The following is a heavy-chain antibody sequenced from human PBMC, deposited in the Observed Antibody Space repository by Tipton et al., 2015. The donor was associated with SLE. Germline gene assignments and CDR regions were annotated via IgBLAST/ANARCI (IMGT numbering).Heavy chain of an antibody. CDR1: GFTFSSYA. J-gene: IGHJ4*02. CDR2: ISYDGSNK. V-gene: IGHV3-30*04. CDR3: AKDSAFSNSWPVDY. Sequence: SLRLSCAASGFTFSSYAMHWGRQAPGKGLEWVAVISYDGSNKYYADSVKGRFTISRDNTKNTLDLQMDSLRTEDTAVYFCAKDSAFSNSWPVDYWGQGTLVTVSS. D-gene: IGHD6-13*01.